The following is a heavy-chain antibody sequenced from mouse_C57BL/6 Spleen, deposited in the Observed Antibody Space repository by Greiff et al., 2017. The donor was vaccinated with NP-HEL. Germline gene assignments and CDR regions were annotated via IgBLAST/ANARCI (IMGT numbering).Heavy chain of an antibody. D-gene: IGHD1-1*01. Sequence: EVQLQQSGAELVKPGASVKLSCTASGFNIKDYYLHWVKQRTEQGLAWIGRIDPEDGETKSAPKFQGQATITADTSSNTAYLQLSSLTSEDTAVYYCARSTVVDWYFDVWGTGTTVTVSS. V-gene: IGHV14-2*01. CDR3: ARSTVVDWYFDV. CDR2: IDPEDGET. J-gene: IGHJ1*03. CDR1: GFNIKDYY.